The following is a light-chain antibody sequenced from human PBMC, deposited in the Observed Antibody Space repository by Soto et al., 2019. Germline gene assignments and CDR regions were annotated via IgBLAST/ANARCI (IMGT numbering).Light chain of an antibody. V-gene: IGLV2-8*01. Sequence: QSVLTQPPSASGSPGQSVTISCTGTKNDIGVYDFVSWYQHHPGKAPRLIIYEVVQRPSGVPDRFSGSKSGNTASLTVSGLQAADEADYFCKSYARSNTYLFGRGTKVTGL. CDR3: KSYARSNTYL. CDR2: EVV. CDR1: KNDIGVYDF. J-gene: IGLJ1*01.